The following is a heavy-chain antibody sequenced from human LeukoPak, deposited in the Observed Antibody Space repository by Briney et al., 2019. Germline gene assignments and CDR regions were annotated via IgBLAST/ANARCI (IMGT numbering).Heavy chain of an antibody. CDR3: ARGLAVAGTGFDY. Sequence: GGSLRLSGAASGFTVSSNYMSWVRQAPGKGLEWFSIIYSGGSTYYADSVKGRFTISRDNSKKTLYLQMNSLRAEDTAVYYCARGLAVAGTGFDYWGQGTLVTVSS. CDR1: GFTVSSNY. V-gene: IGHV3-66*01. D-gene: IGHD6-19*01. CDR2: IYSGGST. J-gene: IGHJ4*02.